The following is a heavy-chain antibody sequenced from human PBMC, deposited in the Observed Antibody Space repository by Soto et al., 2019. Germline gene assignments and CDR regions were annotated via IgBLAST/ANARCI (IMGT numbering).Heavy chain of an antibody. D-gene: IGHD3-9*01. CDR2: IHHSGNT. Sequence: QVQLQESGPGLVKPSQTLSLTCIVSGDSITSGNYYWSWIRQHPEKGLEWIGYIHHSGNTYYIPSLNRRLSPSMDTSKHQFSLQLSSVTAADTALYYCARPNYDIFTGLSGFDMWGQGTKVTVSS. J-gene: IGHJ3*02. V-gene: IGHV4-31*03. CDR1: GDSITSGNYY. CDR3: ARPNYDIFTGLSGFDM.